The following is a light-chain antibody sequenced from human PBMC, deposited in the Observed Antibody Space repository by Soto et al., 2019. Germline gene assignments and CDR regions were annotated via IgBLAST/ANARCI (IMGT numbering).Light chain of an antibody. Sequence: QSVLTQPPSVSAAPGQKVTISCYGSSSNIGNKYVSWYQQLPGTAPKLLIYDNNKRPSGSPDRFSGSKSGTSATLGITGLQTGDEADYYCGTWDSSLSAGGVFGGGTKLTV. CDR2: DNN. V-gene: IGLV1-51*01. CDR1: SSNIGNKY. CDR3: GTWDSSLSAGGV. J-gene: IGLJ3*02.